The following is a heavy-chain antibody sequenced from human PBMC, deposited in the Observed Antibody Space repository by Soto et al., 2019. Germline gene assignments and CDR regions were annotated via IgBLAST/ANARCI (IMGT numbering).Heavy chain of an antibody. Sequence: QVQLVQSGAEVKKPGSSVKVSCKASGGTFSSYAISWVRQAPGQGLEWMGGIIPIFGTAHYAQKFQGRVTITADESTSTAYMELSSLRSEDTAVYYCARVSVRRRNSSYYYYGMDVWGQGTTVTVSS. CDR1: GGTFSSYA. CDR3: ARVSVRRRNSSYYYYGMDV. CDR2: IIPIFGTA. J-gene: IGHJ6*02. D-gene: IGHD6-25*01. V-gene: IGHV1-69*01.